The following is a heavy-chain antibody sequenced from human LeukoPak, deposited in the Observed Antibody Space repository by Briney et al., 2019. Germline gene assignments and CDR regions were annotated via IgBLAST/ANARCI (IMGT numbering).Heavy chain of an antibody. CDR1: GFTFSSYA. CDR3: ARDQDNYYDSSGYYPH. CDR2: ISGSGGST. Sequence: GGSLRLSCAASGFTFSSYAMSWVRQAPGKGLEWVSAISGSGGSTYYADSVKGRFTISRDNAKNSLYLQMNSLRAEDTAVYYCARDQDNYYDSSGYYPHWGQGTLVTVSS. J-gene: IGHJ4*02. D-gene: IGHD3-22*01. V-gene: IGHV3-23*01.